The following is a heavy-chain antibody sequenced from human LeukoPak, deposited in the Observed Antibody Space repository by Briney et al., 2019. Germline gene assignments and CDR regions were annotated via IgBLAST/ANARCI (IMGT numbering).Heavy chain of an antibody. Sequence: PSETLSLTCTVSGGSISSGDYYWSWIRQPPGKGLEWIGYIYYSGSTYYNPSLKSRVTISVDTSKNQFSLKLSSVTAADPAVYYCARGRILEWLTALDYWGQGTLVTVSS. J-gene: IGHJ4*02. CDR2: IYYSGST. V-gene: IGHV4-30-4*08. CDR3: ARGRILEWLTALDY. D-gene: IGHD3-3*01. CDR1: GGSISSGDYY.